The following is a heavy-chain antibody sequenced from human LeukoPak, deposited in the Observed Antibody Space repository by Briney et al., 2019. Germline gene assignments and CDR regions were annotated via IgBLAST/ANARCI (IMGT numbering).Heavy chain of an antibody. J-gene: IGHJ4*02. V-gene: IGHV1-18*01. CDR1: GYTFSSYG. CDR3: AKEGRYSYGFIDY. Sequence: ASVKVSCKASGYTFSSYGISWVRQAPGQGLEWMGWISAYNGDTSYAQNLQDRVTMTTDTSTSTVYMELRSLRSGDTAVYYCAKEGRYSYGFIDYWGQGTLVTVSS. CDR2: ISAYNGDT. D-gene: IGHD5-18*01.